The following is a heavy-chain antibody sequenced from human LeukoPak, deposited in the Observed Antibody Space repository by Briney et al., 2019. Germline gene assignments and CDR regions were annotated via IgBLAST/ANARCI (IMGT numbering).Heavy chain of an antibody. D-gene: IGHD3-3*01. V-gene: IGHV3-7*01. CDR1: GFTFSSYW. Sequence: GGSLRLSCAASGFTFSSYWMSWVRQAPGKGLEWVANIKQDGSEKYYVDSVKGRFTISRDNAKNSLYLQMNSLRAEDTAVYYCASLGDFWSGAGHDYWGQGTLVTVSS. CDR3: ASLGDFWSGAGHDY. J-gene: IGHJ4*02. CDR2: IKQDGSEK.